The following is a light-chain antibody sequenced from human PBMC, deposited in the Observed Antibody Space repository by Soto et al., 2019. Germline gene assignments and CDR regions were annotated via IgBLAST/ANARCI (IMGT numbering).Light chain of an antibody. Sequence: QSVLTQPAAVSGSPGQSITISCTGTRSDVGGYNYVSWYQQHPGKAPKLMIYEVSNRPSGVSNRFSGSKSRNTASLTISALHAEDEADYHCSSYTSSSTYVFGTGTTVTV. CDR3: SSYTSSSTYV. V-gene: IGLV2-14*01. CDR2: EVS. J-gene: IGLJ1*01. CDR1: RSDVGGYNY.